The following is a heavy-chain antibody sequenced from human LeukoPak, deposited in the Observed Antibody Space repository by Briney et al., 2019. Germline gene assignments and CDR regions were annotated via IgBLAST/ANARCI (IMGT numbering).Heavy chain of an antibody. CDR3: ARCLYDILAGCPFDY. V-gene: IGHV1-46*01. Sequence: ASVKVSCMASGYTFTSYYMHWVRQAPGQGLEWMGIINPSGGSTSYAQKFQGRVTMTRDMSTSTVYMELSSLRSEDTAVYYCARCLYDILAGCPFDYWGQGTLVTVSS. CDR2: INPSGGST. CDR1: GYTFTSYY. D-gene: IGHD3-9*01. J-gene: IGHJ4*02.